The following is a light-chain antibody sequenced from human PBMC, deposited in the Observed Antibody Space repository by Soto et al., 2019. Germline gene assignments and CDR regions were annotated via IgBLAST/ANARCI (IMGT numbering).Light chain of an antibody. J-gene: IGKJ1*01. V-gene: IGKV3-15*01. CDR1: QIVDIN. CDR2: GAS. Sequence: EIVLAQSPATLSVSPGERVTLSCRASQIVDINLAWCQQKPGQARRLLIYGASTRATDMPGRFSGRGSGTEFTLTINSLQSEDFAVYYCQQYRNWPRTFGQGTKV. CDR3: QQYRNWPRT.